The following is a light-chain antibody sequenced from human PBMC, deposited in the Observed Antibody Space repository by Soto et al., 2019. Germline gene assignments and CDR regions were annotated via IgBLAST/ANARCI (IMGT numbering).Light chain of an antibody. CDR3: QQYANWPIT. CDR1: QSININ. CDR2: GAS. Sequence: EIGMPQSPATLSVSPGERSTLSCMASQSININLAWYQQKPGQAPRLLIYGASTRATGLPARFSGSGSGTEFTLIIISLQSEDSAVYYCQQYANWPITFGQGTRLEIK. V-gene: IGKV3-15*01. J-gene: IGKJ5*01.